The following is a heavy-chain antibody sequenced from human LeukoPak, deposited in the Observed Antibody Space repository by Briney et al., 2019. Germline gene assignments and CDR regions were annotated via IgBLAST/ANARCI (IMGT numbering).Heavy chain of an antibody. D-gene: IGHD2-2*01. CDR3: ATAPRSPAWFDP. Sequence: ASVKVPCKVSGYTLTELSMHWVRQAPGKGLEWMGGFDPEDGETIYAQKFQGRVTMTEDTSTDTAYMELSSLRSEDTAVYYCATAPRSPAWFDPWGQGTLVTVSS. J-gene: IGHJ5*02. CDR1: GYTLTELS. CDR2: FDPEDGET. V-gene: IGHV1-24*01.